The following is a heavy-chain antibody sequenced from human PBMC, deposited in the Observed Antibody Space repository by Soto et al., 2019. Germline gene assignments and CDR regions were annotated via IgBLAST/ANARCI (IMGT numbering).Heavy chain of an antibody. CDR3: AREGSTFWDGFDY. D-gene: IGHD2-2*01. Sequence: GASVKVSCKASGYTFTSYAMHWVRQAPGQRLEWMGWINAGNGNTKYSQKFQGRVTITRDTSASTAYMELSSLRSEDTAVYYCAREGSTFWDGFDYWGQGTLVTVSS. J-gene: IGHJ4*02. CDR1: GYTFTSYA. CDR2: INAGNGNT. V-gene: IGHV1-3*01.